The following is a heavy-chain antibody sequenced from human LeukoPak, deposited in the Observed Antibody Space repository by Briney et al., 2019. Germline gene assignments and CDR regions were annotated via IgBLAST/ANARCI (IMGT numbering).Heavy chain of an antibody. D-gene: IGHD3-9*01. CDR1: GFTFSSYE. Sequence: PGGSLRLSCAASGFTFSSYEMNWVRQAPGKGLEWVSYISSSGSTIYYADSVKGRFTISRDNAKNSLYLQMNSLRAEDTAVYYCARQRYFDGIYAFDIWGQGTMVTVSS. V-gene: IGHV3-48*03. CDR3: ARQRYFDGIYAFDI. J-gene: IGHJ3*02. CDR2: ISSSGSTI.